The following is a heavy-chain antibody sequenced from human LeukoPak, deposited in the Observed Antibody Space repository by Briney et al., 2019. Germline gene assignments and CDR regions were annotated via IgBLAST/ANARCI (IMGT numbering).Heavy chain of an antibody. CDR3: ARQSEFLEWLYYFDS. J-gene: IGHJ4*02. V-gene: IGHV1-8*03. D-gene: IGHD3-3*01. CDR2: VNPNSGNT. CDR1: GYTFTSYG. Sequence: ASVKVSCEASGYTFTSYGISWVRQATGQGLEWMGWVNPNSGNTDFGQKFQGRLTITRNTSISTVYMELSSLRSEDTAVYYCARQSEFLEWLYYFDSWGQGTLVTVSS.